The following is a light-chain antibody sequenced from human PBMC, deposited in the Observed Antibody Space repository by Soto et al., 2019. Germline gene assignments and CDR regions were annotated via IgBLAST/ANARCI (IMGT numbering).Light chain of an antibody. J-gene: IGKJ1*01. CDR2: GAF. CDR1: QSVSSN. V-gene: IGKV3-15*01. Sequence: EIGLRQSLATLSLSPGERVTLSCRASQSVSSNLAWYQQRPGQAPSLLIYGAFTRATGIPARFSGTGSGTEFTLTISSLQSEDFALYYCQQYNDWPLTFGQGTKVDIK. CDR3: QQYNDWPLT.